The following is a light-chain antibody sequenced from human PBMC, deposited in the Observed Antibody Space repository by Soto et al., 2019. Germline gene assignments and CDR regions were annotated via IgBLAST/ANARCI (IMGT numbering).Light chain of an antibody. CDR2: DVT. CDR3: NSYTSSSTYV. V-gene: IGLV2-14*03. Sequence: QSVLTQLASVSGSPGQSITISCTGTSSDVGGFNYVSWYQQHPGKAPKLMIYDVTNRPSGVSYRFSGSKSGNTASLTISGLQAEDEADYYCNSYTSSSTYVFGTGTKLTVL. J-gene: IGLJ1*01. CDR1: SSDVGGFNY.